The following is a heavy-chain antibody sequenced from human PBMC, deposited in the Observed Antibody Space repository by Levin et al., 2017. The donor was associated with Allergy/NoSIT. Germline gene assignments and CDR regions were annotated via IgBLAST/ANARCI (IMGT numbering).Heavy chain of an antibody. CDR1: GFSFSSYA. J-gene: IGHJ6*02. V-gene: IGHV3-23*01. D-gene: IGHD1-26*01. CDR2: VSGSGGST. CDR3: ASGSNQPYYYYYGMDV. Sequence: GGSLRLSCAASGFSFSSYAMSWVRQAPGKGLEWVSGVSGSGGSTYYADSVKGRFTISRDNSKNTLYLQMNSLRAEDTAVYYCASGSNQPYYYYYGMDVWGQGTTVTVSS.